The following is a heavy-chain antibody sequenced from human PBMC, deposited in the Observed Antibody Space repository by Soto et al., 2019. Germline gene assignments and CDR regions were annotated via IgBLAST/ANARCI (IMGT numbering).Heavy chain of an antibody. CDR2: INHSGST. J-gene: IGHJ5*02. D-gene: IGHD6-13*01. V-gene: IGHV4-34*01. CDR1: GGSFRGYY. CDR3: ARVAAAGRLAWFDP. Sequence: SETLSLTCAVYGGSFRGYYCSWIRQPPGKGLEWIGEINHSGSTNYNPSLKSRVTISVDTSKNQFSLKLSSVTAADTAVYYCARVAAAGRLAWFDPWGQGTLVTVSS.